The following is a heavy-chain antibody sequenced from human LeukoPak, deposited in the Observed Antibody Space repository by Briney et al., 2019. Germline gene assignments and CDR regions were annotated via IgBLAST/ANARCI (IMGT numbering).Heavy chain of an antibody. CDR3: AGGSSTDSYYFDY. CDR1: GFTFSSYA. CDR2: ISGSGGST. D-gene: IGHD2-2*01. V-gene: IGHV3-23*01. J-gene: IGHJ4*02. Sequence: GGSLRLSCAASGFTFSSYAMSWVRQAPGKGLEWVSAISGSGGSTYYADSVKGRFTISRDNAQNSVYLQMNGLRAEDTAVYFCAGGSSTDSYYFDYWGQGTLVTVSS.